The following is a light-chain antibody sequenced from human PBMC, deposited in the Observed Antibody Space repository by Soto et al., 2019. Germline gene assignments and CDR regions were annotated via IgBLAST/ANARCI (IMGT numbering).Light chain of an antibody. CDR2: GAS. Sequence: EIVLTQSPGTLSLSPGERATLSCRAGQSVTSTFLAWYQQKPGQAPRLLIYGASARATGIPDRFSGSGSGTDFTLSISRLEPEDFAVYYCQYSGSASGWTFGRGTRAEI. CDR3: QYSGSASGWT. V-gene: IGKV3-20*01. CDR1: QSVTSTF. J-gene: IGKJ1*01.